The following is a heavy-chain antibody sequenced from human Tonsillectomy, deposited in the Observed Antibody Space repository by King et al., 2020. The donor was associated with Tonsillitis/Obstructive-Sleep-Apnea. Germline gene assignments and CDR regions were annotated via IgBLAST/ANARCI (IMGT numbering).Heavy chain of an antibody. Sequence: VQLVESGGGLVKPGVSLRLSCAASGFTLSNAWMSVVRQAPGKGLEWVGRIKSKTDVGTPEYAEPVKGRFTISRDDSKNALYLQMNSLKTEQTAVYYCTTTVLLWFGELLSYYFDYWGQGTLVTVSS. V-gene: IGHV3-15*01. J-gene: IGHJ4*02. CDR3: TTTVLLWFGELLSYYFDY. CDR1: GFTLSNAW. CDR2: IKSKTDVGTP. D-gene: IGHD3-10*01.